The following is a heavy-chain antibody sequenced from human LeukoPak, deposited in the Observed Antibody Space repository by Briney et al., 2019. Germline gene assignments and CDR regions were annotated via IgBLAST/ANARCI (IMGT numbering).Heavy chain of an antibody. V-gene: IGHV3-11*04. J-gene: IGHJ4*02. Sequence: PGGSLRLSCAASGFTFSDYYMSWIRQAPGKGLEWVSYISSSGSTIYYADSVKGRFTISRDNAKNSLYLQMNSLRAEDTAVYYCARGELWFPMGPPRTATDYWGQGTLVTVSS. D-gene: IGHD3-10*01. CDR2: ISSSGSTI. CDR1: GFTFSDYY. CDR3: ARGELWFPMGPPRTATDY.